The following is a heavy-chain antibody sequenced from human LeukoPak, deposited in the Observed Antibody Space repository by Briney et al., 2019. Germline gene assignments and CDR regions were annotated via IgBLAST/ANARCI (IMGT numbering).Heavy chain of an antibody. CDR1: GGSFIGYY. CDR3: ARPYSLGYYYYMDV. V-gene: IGHV4-34*01. J-gene: IGHJ6*03. Sequence: SETLSLTCAVYGGSFIGYYWSWIRQPPGKVPEWIGEINHSGSTNYNPSLKSRVTISVDTSKNQFSLKLSSVTAADTAVYYCARPYSLGYYYYMDVWGKGTTVAVSS. D-gene: IGHD5-18*01. CDR2: INHSGST.